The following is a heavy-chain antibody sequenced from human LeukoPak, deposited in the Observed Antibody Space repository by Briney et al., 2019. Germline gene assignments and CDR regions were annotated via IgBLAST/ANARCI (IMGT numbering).Heavy chain of an antibody. CDR1: GGSFSSYY. CDR2: VYYSGST. V-gene: IGHV4-59*01. Sequence: PSETLSLTCNVSGGSFSSYYWTWIRQPPGKGLEWIGNVYYSGSTNYKSSLKSRVSISVDRSKNQFSLELRAVTPADTAVYYCARVVEFQVLSFDPWGQGTLVTVSS. J-gene: IGHJ5*02. D-gene: IGHD4/OR15-4a*01. CDR3: ARVVEFQVLSFDP.